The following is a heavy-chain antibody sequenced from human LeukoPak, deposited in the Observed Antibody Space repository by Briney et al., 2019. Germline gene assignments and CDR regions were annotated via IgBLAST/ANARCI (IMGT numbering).Heavy chain of an antibody. J-gene: IGHJ4*02. Sequence: ASVTVACKASGYTFTSYGISWVRQAPGQGLEWMGWISAYNGNTNYAQKLHGGVTMTTDTSTSTAYMELRSLRSDDTAVYYCARVVRGVIGYWGQGTLVTVSS. CDR3: ARVVRGVIGY. CDR1: GYTFTSYG. D-gene: IGHD3-10*01. V-gene: IGHV1-18*01. CDR2: ISAYNGNT.